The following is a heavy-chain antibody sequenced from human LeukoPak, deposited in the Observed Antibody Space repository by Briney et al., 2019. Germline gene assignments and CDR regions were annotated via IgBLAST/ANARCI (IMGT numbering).Heavy chain of an antibody. V-gene: IGHV1-2*06. CDR3: ARDPSSTSNWFDP. CDR1: GYTFTGYY. Sequence: ASVKVSCKASGYTFTGYYMHWVRQAPGQGLEWMGRINPNSGGTNYAQKFQGRVTMTRDTSISTAYMELSRLRSDDTAVYYCARDPSSTSNWFDPWGQGTLVTVSS. CDR2: INPNSGGT. J-gene: IGHJ5*02. D-gene: IGHD2-2*01.